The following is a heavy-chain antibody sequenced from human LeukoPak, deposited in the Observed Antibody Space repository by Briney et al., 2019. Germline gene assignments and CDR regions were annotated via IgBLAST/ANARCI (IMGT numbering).Heavy chain of an antibody. V-gene: IGHV3-48*03. CDR1: GFAFSTYE. D-gene: IGHD3-16*01. CDR2: ISKTANTI. Sequence: GGSLRLSCAASGFAFSTYEMNWVRQAPGKGLEWVSYISKTANTIYYADSVKGRFAISRDNAKNSLYLQMNSLRAEDTAVYYCARDPVGGYFDYWGQGTLVTVSS. CDR3: ARDPVGGYFDY. J-gene: IGHJ4*02.